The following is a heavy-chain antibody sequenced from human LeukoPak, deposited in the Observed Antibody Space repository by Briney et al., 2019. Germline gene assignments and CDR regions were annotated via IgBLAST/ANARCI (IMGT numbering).Heavy chain of an antibody. D-gene: IGHD3-10*01. V-gene: IGHV4-4*07. CDR2: IYVTDLI. CDR1: GGPIRSNY. CDR3: ARGFGSGTSPFDN. J-gene: IGHJ4*02. Sequence: SGTLSLTCTVSGGPIRSNYWRWIRQTGGKGLEWIGRIYVTDLINYNPSLKSRVTISVDMSKNQLSLNLTSVTAADTAIYYCARGFGSGTSPFDNWGRGTLVTVSS.